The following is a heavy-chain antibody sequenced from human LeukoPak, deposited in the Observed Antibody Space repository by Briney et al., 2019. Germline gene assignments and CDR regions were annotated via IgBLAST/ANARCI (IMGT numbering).Heavy chain of an antibody. Sequence: GASVKVSCKASGGTFSSYAISWVRHAPGQGLEWMGRIIPILGIANYAQKFQGRVTITADKTTSTAYMELSSLRSEDTAVYYCAREGYSYGSYVYYYGMDVWDQGTTVTVSS. D-gene: IGHD5-18*01. CDR1: GGTFSSYA. V-gene: IGHV1-69*04. J-gene: IGHJ6*02. CDR3: AREGYSYGSYVYYYGMDV. CDR2: IIPILGIA.